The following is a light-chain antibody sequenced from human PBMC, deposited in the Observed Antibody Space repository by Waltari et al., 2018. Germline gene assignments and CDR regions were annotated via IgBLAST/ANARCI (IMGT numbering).Light chain of an antibody. V-gene: IGLV2-23*02. J-gene: IGLJ2*01. Sequence: QSALTQPASASGPPGQSITISCPATSRAVGSYNPVPWYQQHPDKAPKLMIYEVSNRPSGVSDRFSGSKSGNTASLTISGLQAEDEADYYCCSYAGSDTFVVLGGGTKLTVL. CDR2: EVS. CDR3: CSYAGSDTFVV. CDR1: SRAVGSYNP.